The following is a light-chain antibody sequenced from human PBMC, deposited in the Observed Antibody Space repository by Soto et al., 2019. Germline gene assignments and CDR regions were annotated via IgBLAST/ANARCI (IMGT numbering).Light chain of an antibody. J-gene: IGKJ1*01. V-gene: IGKV3-20*01. CDR2: GAS. CDR1: QSVSSSY. Sequence: EIVLTQSPGTLSLSPGERATLSCRASQSVSSSYLAWYQQKPGQAPRPLIYGASSSAIGIPDRFSGSGSGRDFTLTISRLEPEDFAVYYCQQYGSSPWTFGQGTKVEIK. CDR3: QQYGSSPWT.